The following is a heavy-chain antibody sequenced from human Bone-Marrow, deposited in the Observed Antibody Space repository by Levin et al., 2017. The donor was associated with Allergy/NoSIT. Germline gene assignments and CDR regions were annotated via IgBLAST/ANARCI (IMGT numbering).Heavy chain of an antibody. V-gene: IGHV4-61*01. J-gene: IGHJ6*03. Sequence: PSETLSLTCTVSGASVNSGSNYWSWIRQSPGKGLEWIGYIDYSGSTMYNPSLRSRVTISADTSKNQFSLKLTSVTAADTAVYYCARDLDYYYYMDVWGKGTTVTVSS. CDR3: ARDLDYYYYMDV. CDR2: IDYSGST. CDR1: GASVNSGSNY.